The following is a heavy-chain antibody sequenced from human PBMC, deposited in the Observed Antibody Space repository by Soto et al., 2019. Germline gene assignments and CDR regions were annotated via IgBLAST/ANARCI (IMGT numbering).Heavy chain of an antibody. CDR3: ARVGGGYCSSTSCRRFDP. CDR1: GYTFTGYY. CDR2: INPNSGGT. V-gene: IGHV1-2*02. D-gene: IGHD2-2*01. J-gene: IGHJ5*02. Sequence: ASVKVSCKASGYTFTGYYMHWVRQAPGQGLEWMGWINPNSGGTNYAQKFQGRVTMTRDTSISTAYMELSRLRSDDTAVYYCARVGGGYCSSTSCRRFDPWGKGTLVTVS.